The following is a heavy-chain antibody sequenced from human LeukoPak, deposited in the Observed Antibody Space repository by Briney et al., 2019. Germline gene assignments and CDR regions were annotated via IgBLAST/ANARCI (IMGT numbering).Heavy chain of an antibody. CDR3: TRDRSRAEDD. D-gene: IGHD1-14*01. V-gene: IGHV3-7*01. J-gene: IGHJ4*02. CDR1: GFTFSSYA. Sequence: PGGSLRLSCAASGFTFSSYAMSWVRQAPGKGLEWVANINQGGSDKYYVDPVKGRFTISRDNANNLLYLQMNSLRGEDTAVYYCTRDRSRAEDDWGQGTLVTVSS. CDR2: INQGGSDK.